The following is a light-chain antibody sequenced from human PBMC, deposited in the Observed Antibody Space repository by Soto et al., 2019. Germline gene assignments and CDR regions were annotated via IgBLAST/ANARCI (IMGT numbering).Light chain of an antibody. CDR1: QSVSSTY. Sequence: EIVLTQSPGTLSLSPGERATLSCRASQSVSSTYLAWYQQKPGQAPRLLIYGASSRATGIPDRFSGSGSGTDFTLTISRLEPEDFAVYYCQQYDNSHWTFGQGTKVEIK. CDR3: QQYDNSHWT. CDR2: GAS. V-gene: IGKV3-20*01. J-gene: IGKJ1*01.